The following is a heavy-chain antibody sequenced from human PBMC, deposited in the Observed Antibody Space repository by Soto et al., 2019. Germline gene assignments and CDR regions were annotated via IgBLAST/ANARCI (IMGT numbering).Heavy chain of an antibody. J-gene: IGHJ3*02. Sequence: EVQLVESGGGLVKPGGSLRLSCAASGFTFSNAWMSWVRQAPGKGLEWVGSIKSKTDGGTTDYAAPVKGRFTISRDDSKTTLYLQMNSLKTEDTAVYYCTTEIYVFDIWGQGTMVTVSS. CDR2: IKSKTDGGTT. D-gene: IGHD3-16*01. V-gene: IGHV3-15*01. CDR1: GFTFSNAW. CDR3: TTEIYVFDI.